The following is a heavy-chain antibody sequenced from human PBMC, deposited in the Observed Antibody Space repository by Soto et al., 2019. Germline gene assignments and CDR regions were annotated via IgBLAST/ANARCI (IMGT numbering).Heavy chain of an antibody. CDR1: GYTFTSYD. CDR2: MNPNSGNT. V-gene: IGHV1-8*01. D-gene: IGHD3-9*01. CDR3: ARVLRYFDWSNDAFDI. J-gene: IGHJ3*02. Sequence: ASVKVSCKASGYTFTSYDINWVRQATGQGLEWMGWMNPNSGNTGYAQKFQGRVTMTRNTSISTAYMELSSLRSEDTAVYYCARVLRYFDWSNDAFDIWGQGTMVTVS.